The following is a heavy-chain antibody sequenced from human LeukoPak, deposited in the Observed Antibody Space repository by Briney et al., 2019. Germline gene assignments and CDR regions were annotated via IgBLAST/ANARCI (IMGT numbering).Heavy chain of an antibody. Sequence: PGGSLRLSCAASGFTFSNYALNWVRQAPGKGLEWVSAISGNGASTYYADSVKGRFTISRDSSKNILYLQMNSLRAEDTAIYYCARVATMVTYFHYWGQGTLITASS. CDR3: ARVATMVTYFHY. J-gene: IGHJ4*02. D-gene: IGHD3-10*01. V-gene: IGHV3-23*01. CDR2: ISGNGAST. CDR1: GFTFSNYA.